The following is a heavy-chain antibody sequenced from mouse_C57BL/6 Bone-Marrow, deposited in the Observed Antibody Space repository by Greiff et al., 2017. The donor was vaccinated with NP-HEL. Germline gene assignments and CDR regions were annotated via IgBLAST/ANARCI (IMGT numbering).Heavy chain of an antibody. CDR2: INPYNGGT. CDR1: GYTFTDYY. J-gene: IGHJ2*01. V-gene: IGHV1-19*01. D-gene: IGHD4-1*01. CDR3: ARTGTDYFDY. Sequence: EVQLQQPGPVLVKPGASVKMSCKASGYTFTDYYMNWVKQSHGKSLEWIGVINPYNGGTSYNQKFKGKATLTVDKSSSTAYMELNSLTSEDSAVYYCARTGTDYFDYGGQGTTLTVSS.